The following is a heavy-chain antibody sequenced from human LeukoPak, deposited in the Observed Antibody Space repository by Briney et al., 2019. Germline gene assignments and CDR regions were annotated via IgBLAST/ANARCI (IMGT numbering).Heavy chain of an antibody. J-gene: IGHJ4*02. V-gene: IGHV1-69-2*01. CDR2: VDPENGEI. D-gene: IGHD1-26*01. Sequence: ASVKVSCKASGYTFTDSYMHWVQQAPGKGLEWMGRVDPENGEIVYAEKFQGRVTITADTSTDTAYMELGILRSEDTAVYYCATSKYSGNHPLDYWGQGNLVTVSS. CDR3: ATSKYSGNHPLDY. CDR1: GYTFTDSY.